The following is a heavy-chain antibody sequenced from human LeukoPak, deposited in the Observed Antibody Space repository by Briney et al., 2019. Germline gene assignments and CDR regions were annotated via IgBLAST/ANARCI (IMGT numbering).Heavy chain of an antibody. Sequence: SETLSLTCTVSGGSISSSSYYWGWIRQPPGKGLEWIGSIYYSGSTYYNPSLKSRVTISVDTSKNQFSLKLSSVTAADTAVYYCARDSVPMTTDSWFDPWGQGTLVTVSS. CDR3: ARDSVPMTTDSWFDP. CDR2: IYYSGST. CDR1: GGSISSSSYY. D-gene: IGHD4-17*01. V-gene: IGHV4-39*07. J-gene: IGHJ5*02.